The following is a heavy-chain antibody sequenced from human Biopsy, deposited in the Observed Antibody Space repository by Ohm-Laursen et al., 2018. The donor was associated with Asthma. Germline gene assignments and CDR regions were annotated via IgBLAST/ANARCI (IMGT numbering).Heavy chain of an antibody. J-gene: IGHJ4*02. CDR3: PKDVFPGWEVRRGPDY. CDR2: ITGSGSTI. V-gene: IGHV3-48*02. Sequence: SLRLSCAASGFTFSSYAFNWVRQAPGKGLEWVSYITGSGSTIYYADSVKGRFTLSRDNAKNSLYLQMNSLRDEDTAVYYCPKDVFPGWEVRRGPDYWGQGTLVTVSA. D-gene: IGHD1-26*01. CDR1: GFTFSSYA.